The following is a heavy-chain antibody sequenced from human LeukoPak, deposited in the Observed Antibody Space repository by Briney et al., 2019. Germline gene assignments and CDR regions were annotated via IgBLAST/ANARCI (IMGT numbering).Heavy chain of an antibody. V-gene: IGHV3-23*01. CDR3: ASPPSNRIAAGGDY. J-gene: IGHJ4*02. D-gene: IGHD6-13*01. CDR1: GFTFSSYA. CDR2: ISGSGGST. Sequence: SGGSLRLSCAASGFTFSSYAMSWVRQAPGKGLEWVSAISGSGGSTHYADSVKGRFTISRDNSKNTLYLQMNSLRAEDTAVYYCASPPSNRIAAGGDYGAQGTLVTVSS.